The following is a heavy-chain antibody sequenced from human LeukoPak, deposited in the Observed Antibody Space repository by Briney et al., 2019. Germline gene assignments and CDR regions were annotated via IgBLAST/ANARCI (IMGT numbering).Heavy chain of an antibody. D-gene: IGHD4-11*01. Sequence: PGGSLRLSCSASGFTFSNFALHWVRQAPGKGLEWVSSISNGSAYIFYADSVKGRFTISRDNAKNTLYLQMNGLRAEDTAVYFCARFDTRGLQSEDDWGQGTLVTVSS. CDR3: ARFDTRGLQSEDD. J-gene: IGHJ4*02. V-gene: IGHV3-21*01. CDR2: ISNGSAYI. CDR1: GFTFSNFA.